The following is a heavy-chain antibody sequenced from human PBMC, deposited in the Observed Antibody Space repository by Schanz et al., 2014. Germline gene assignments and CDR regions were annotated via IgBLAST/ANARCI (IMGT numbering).Heavy chain of an antibody. V-gene: IGHV3-23*04. CDR2: ISSGGGST. D-gene: IGHD6-13*01. Sequence: VQLVESGGGVVQPGRSLRLSCAASGFMFSSYGMHWVRQAPGKGLEWVSSISSGGGSTYYADSVKGRFTISRDNSKNTLYLQMNSLKIEDTAVYYCATASSPVREAGAGSSFHLWGQGTLVTVSP. CDR1: GFMFSSYG. J-gene: IGHJ5*02. CDR3: ATASSPVREAGAGSSFHL.